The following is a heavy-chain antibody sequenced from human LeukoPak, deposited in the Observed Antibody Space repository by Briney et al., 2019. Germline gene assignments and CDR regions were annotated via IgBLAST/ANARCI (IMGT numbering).Heavy chain of an antibody. J-gene: IGHJ5*02. CDR2: IYYSGST. CDR1: GGSISSYY. CDR3: ARDGGTGWFDP. Sequence: SETLSLTCTVSGGSISSYYWSWIRQPPAKGLEWIGYIYYSGSTNYNPSLKSRVTISVDTSKNQFSLKVTSVTAADTAVYYCARDGGTGWFDPWGLGTVVIVSS. D-gene: IGHD3-16*01. V-gene: IGHV4-59*12.